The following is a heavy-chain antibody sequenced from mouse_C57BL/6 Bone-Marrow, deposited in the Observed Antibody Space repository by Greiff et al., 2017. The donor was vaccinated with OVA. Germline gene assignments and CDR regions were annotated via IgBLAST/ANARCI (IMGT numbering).Heavy chain of an antibody. CDR2: IDPSDSDT. V-gene: IGHV1-52*01. CDR3: AREAEQATFAY. CDR1: GYTFTSYC. D-gene: IGHD6-1*01. Sequence: QVQLKQPGAELVRPGSSVKLSCKASGYTFTSYCMHWVQQRPIQGLEWIGNIDPSDSDTHYTHTFKDKATLTVDKSSSTAYMQLSSLTSEDSAVYFCAREAEQATFAYWGEGTTLTVSS. J-gene: IGHJ2*01.